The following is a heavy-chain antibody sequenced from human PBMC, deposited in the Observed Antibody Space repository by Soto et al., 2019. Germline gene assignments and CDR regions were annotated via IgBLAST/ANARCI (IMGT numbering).Heavy chain of an antibody. D-gene: IGHD6-6*01. CDR1: GFTFSNAW. CDR3: TTEMSIAARYYYGMDV. CDR2: IKSKTDGGTT. J-gene: IGHJ6*02. V-gene: IGHV3-15*07. Sequence: GGSLRLSCAASGFTFSNAWMNWVRQAPGKGLEWVGRIKSKTDGGTTDYAAPVKGRFTISRDDSKNTLYLQMNSLKTEDTAVYYCTTEMSIAARYYYGMDVWGQGTTVTVSS.